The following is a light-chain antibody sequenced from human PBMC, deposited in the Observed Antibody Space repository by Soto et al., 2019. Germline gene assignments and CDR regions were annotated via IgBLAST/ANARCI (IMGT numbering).Light chain of an antibody. CDR1: SGHRNYA. CDR3: QTWGTGIRV. J-gene: IGLJ2*01. CDR2: VNIDGSH. V-gene: IGLV4-69*01. Sequence: QPVLTQSPSASASLGALVTLTCTLSSGHRNYAIAWHQQHPEKGPRYLMKVNIDGSHNKGDGIPDRFSGSSSGAERYLTISSLQSEDEADYYCQTWGTGIRVFGGGTKLTVL.